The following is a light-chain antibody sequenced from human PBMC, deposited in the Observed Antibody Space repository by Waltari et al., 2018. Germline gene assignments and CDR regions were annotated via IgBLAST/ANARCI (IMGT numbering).Light chain of an antibody. CDR2: RNN. J-gene: IGLJ2*01. V-gene: IGLV1-47*01. Sequence: QSVLTHPPSASGTPGQRVTISCSGSSSNIGSNYVYWYQQLPGTAPKLLIYRNNQRPSGVPDRFSGSKSGTSASLAISGLRSEDEADYYCAAWDDSLSVYVVFGGGTKLTVL. CDR3: AAWDDSLSVYVV. CDR1: SSNIGSNY.